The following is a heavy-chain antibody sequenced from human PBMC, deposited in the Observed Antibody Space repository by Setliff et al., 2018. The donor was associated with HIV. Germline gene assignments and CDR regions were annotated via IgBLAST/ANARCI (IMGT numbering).Heavy chain of an antibody. CDR1: GFIFSRYS. V-gene: IGHV3-21*01. D-gene: IGHD3-22*01. Sequence: GGSLRLSCAASGFIFSRYSMAWVRQAPGKGLEWVSSISNSGSFIYYADSVKGRFTISRDNAKNSLSLQMSSLRAEDTAVYYCAIHFDTSGHYSPIDSWGQGTLVTVSS. CDR3: AIHFDTSGHYSPIDS. J-gene: IGHJ4*02. CDR2: ISNSGSFI.